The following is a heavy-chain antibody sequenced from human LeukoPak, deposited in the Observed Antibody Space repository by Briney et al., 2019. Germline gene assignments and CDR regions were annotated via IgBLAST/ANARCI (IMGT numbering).Heavy chain of an antibody. Sequence: GESLKISCKGPGYSFTSYWIGWVRQMPGKGLEWMGIIYPGDSDTRYSPSFQGQVTISADKPISTAYLQWSSLKASDTAMYYCASAAGYSSGWYVYWGQGTLVTVSS. CDR1: GYSFTSYW. CDR3: ASAAGYSSGWYVY. J-gene: IGHJ4*02. CDR2: IYPGDSDT. V-gene: IGHV5-51*04. D-gene: IGHD6-19*01.